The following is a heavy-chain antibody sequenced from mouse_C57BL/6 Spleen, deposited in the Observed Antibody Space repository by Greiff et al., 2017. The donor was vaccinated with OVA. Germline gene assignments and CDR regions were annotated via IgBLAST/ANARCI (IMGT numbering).Heavy chain of an antibody. D-gene: IGHD2-5*01. V-gene: IGHV1-82*01. Sequence: QVQLKQSGPELVKPGASVKISCKASGYAFSSSWMNWVKQRPGKGLEWIGRIYPGDGDTNYNGKFKGKATLTADKSSSTAYMQLSSLTSEDSAVYFCARGYSNWYFDVWGTGTTVTVSS. CDR2: IYPGDGDT. CDR3: ARGYSNWYFDV. CDR1: GYAFSSSW. J-gene: IGHJ1*03.